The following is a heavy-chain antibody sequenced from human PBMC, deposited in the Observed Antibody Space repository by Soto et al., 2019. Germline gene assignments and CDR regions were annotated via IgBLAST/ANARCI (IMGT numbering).Heavy chain of an antibody. D-gene: IGHD3-3*01. CDR3: ATAHRPFWSGYYEANWFDP. CDR1: GYTLTELS. V-gene: IGHV1-24*01. J-gene: IGHJ5*02. Sequence: ASVKVSCKVSGYTLTELSMHWVRQAPGKGLEWMGGFDPEDGETIYAQKFQGRVTMTEDTSTDTAYMELSSLRSEDTAVYYCATAHRPFWSGYYEANWFDPWGQGTLVTVSS. CDR2: FDPEDGET.